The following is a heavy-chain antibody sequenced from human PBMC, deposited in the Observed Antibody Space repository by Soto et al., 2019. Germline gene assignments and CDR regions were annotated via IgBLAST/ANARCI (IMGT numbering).Heavy chain of an antibody. CDR3: ARVDNSGCYGVFDI. CDR1: GYIFNTYS. CDR2: ISAYNGNT. D-gene: IGHD6-19*01. Sequence: ASVKVSCKASGYIFNTYSISWVRQAPGQGLEWLGWISAYNGNTNSAQKLQGRVAMTTDTSTSTAYMELRSLRSDDTAIYYCARVDNSGCYGVFDIWGKGTMVTVS. J-gene: IGHJ3*02. V-gene: IGHV1-18*01.